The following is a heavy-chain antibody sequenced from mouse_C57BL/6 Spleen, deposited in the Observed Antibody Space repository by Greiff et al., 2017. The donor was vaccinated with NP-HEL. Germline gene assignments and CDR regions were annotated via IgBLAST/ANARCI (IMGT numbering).Heavy chain of an antibody. CDR1: GFTFSSYG. V-gene: IGHV5-6*01. CDR2: ISSGGSYT. Sequence: EVQLVESGGDLVKPGGSLKLSCAASGFTFSSYGMSWVRQTPDKRLEWVATISSGGSYTYYPDSVKGRFTISRDNAKNTLYLQMSSLKSEDTAMYYCARQDGPTTDGQHYYAMDYWGQGTSVTVSS. CDR3: ARQDGPTTDGQHYYAMDY. D-gene: IGHD1-1*01. J-gene: IGHJ4*01.